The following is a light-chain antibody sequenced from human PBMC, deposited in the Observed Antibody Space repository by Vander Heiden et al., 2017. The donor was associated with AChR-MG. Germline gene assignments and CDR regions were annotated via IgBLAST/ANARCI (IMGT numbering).Light chain of an antibody. CDR3: CSYAGHDNFMV. CDR2: AGN. Sequence: QSTLTPPASVAGSPRHSITISCTGVSTDSGSHELVSWYQQQPGKAPKLLIYAGNSRPSGVSSRFSGSNSGSTASLTISGLQSEDEAFYSCCSYAGHDNFMVFGGGTKVTVL. V-gene: IGLV2-23*03. CDR1: STDSGSHEL. J-gene: IGLJ2*01.